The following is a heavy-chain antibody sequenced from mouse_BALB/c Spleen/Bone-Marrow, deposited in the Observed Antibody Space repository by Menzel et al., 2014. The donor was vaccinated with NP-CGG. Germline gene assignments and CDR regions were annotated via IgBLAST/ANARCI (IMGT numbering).Heavy chain of an antibody. CDR2: IWAGGST. CDR1: GFSLTSYG. Sequence: QVQLKDSGPGLVAPSQSLSITCTVSGFSLTSYGVHWVRQPPGKVLEWLGVIWAGGSTNYNSALMSRLSISKNNSMSQVFLKMNSLQTDDTAMYYCARGSYYEGAMDYWGQGTSVTVSS. D-gene: IGHD1-1*01. CDR3: ARGSYYEGAMDY. J-gene: IGHJ4*01. V-gene: IGHV2-9*02.